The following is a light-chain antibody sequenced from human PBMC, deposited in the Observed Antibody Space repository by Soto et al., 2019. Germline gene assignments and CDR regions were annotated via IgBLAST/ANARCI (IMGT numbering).Light chain of an antibody. CDR2: EVS. Sequence: QSVLTQPASVSGSPGQWITISCTGTSSDVGGYNYVSWFQQHPGKAPKLIIYEVSKRPSGLSNRFSGSKSGNTASLTISGLQAEDEADYYCCSYAGGSTSNYVFGTGTKVTVL. CDR1: SSDVGGYNY. CDR3: CSYAGGSTSNYV. J-gene: IGLJ1*01. V-gene: IGLV2-23*02.